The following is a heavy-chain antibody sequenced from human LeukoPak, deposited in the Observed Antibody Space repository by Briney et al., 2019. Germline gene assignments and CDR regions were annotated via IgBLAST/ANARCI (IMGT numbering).Heavy chain of an antibody. Sequence: GGSLRLSCAASGFTFSSYEMNWVRQAPGKGLEWVSYISSSGSTIYYADSVKGRFTISRDNAKNSLYLQMNSLRAEDTAVYYCARSTIAVAGLLLIWGQGTLVTVSS. CDR1: GFTFSSYE. D-gene: IGHD6-19*01. V-gene: IGHV3-48*03. CDR2: ISSSGSTI. J-gene: IGHJ4*02. CDR3: ARSTIAVAGLLLI.